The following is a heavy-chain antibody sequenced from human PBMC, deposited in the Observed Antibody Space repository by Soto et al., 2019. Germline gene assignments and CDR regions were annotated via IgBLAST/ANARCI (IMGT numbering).Heavy chain of an antibody. Sequence: GGSLRLSCAASGFNVNSDYMNWVRQTPGKGLEWVASIYSGETTYYADSVRGRFTISSDKSKNTLYFQLSSLRIEDAAVYYCTRDGRGLGRLSLFEYWGQGVLVTVSS. J-gene: IGHJ4*02. D-gene: IGHD2-21*02. CDR1: GFNVNSDY. CDR2: IYSGETT. CDR3: TRDGRGLGRLSLFEY. V-gene: IGHV3-53*01.